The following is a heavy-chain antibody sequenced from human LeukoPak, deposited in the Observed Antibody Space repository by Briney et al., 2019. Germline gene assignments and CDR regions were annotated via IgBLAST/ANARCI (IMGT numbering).Heavy chain of an antibody. Sequence: SETLSLTCTVSGGSISSSSYYWGWLRQPPGTGLEWIGSIYYSGSTYYNPSLKSRVTISVDTSKNQFSLKLSSVTAADTAVYYCARHPRTYYDILTGYSDFDYWGQGTLVTVSS. V-gene: IGHV4-39*01. CDR3: ARHPRTYYDILTGYSDFDY. CDR2: IYYSGST. D-gene: IGHD3-9*01. CDR1: GGSISSSSYY. J-gene: IGHJ4*02.